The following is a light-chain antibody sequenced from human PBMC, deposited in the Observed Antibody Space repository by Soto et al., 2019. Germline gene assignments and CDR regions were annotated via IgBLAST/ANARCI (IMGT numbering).Light chain of an antibody. V-gene: IGLV2-14*01. Sequence: QSALTQPASVSGSPGQSVTISCTGPRSDIGDSNFISWYQQSPDKAPRLLIYEVNNRPSGVSRRFSGSKAGNTASLTISGLLEDDEADYFCASFRSGTILVFGSGTKVTVX. CDR2: EVN. CDR3: ASFRSGTILV. J-gene: IGLJ6*01. CDR1: RSDIGDSNF.